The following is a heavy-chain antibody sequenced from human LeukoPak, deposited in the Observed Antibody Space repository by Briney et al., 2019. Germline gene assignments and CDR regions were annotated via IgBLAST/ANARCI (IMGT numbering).Heavy chain of an antibody. CDR2: IKTDGKST. J-gene: IGHJ3*01. Sequence: GGSLRLSCAASGFTFCTYWMHWVRQAPGKGLVWVSLIKTDGKSTNYADSVKGRFTISRDNAKNTLYLQMNSLRAEDTAVYYCARDRGYTFDLWGQGTMVTVSS. CDR3: ARDRGYTFDL. V-gene: IGHV3-74*01. CDR1: GFTFCTYW. D-gene: IGHD6-13*01.